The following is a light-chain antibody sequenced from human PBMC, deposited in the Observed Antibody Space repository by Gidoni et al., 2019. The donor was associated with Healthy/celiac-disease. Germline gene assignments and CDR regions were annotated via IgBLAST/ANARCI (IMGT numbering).Light chain of an antibody. V-gene: IGKV1-39*01. CDR1: QSISSY. Sequence: DIQMTQSPSSLSASVGDRVTITCRASQSISSYLNWYQQKPGKAPKLRIYAASSVQSGVPSRFSGSGSGTDFTLTISSLQPEDFGTYYCQQGYSTPITFXQXTRLEIK. J-gene: IGKJ5*01. CDR3: QQGYSTPIT. CDR2: AAS.